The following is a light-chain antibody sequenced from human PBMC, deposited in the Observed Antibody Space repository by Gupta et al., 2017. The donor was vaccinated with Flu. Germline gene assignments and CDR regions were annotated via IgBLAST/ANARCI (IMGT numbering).Light chain of an antibody. V-gene: IGLV3-19*01. Sequence: SSELTQDPAVSVALGQTVRITCQGDSLRNSYASWYQQKPGQAPVLVIYDKNIRPSGIPDRVSGSNSGNTAAVTITGAQAEEEADYYCNSRDSTDNNQAVFGGGTKLTVL. CDR3: NSRDSTDNNQAV. CDR1: SLRNSY. CDR2: DKN. J-gene: IGLJ2*01.